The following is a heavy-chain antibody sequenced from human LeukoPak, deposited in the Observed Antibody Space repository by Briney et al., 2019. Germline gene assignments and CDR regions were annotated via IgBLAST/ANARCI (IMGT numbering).Heavy chain of an antibody. CDR2: IWDDGNNK. V-gene: IGHV3-33*06. CDR3: AKGTYSGSYWYFDL. J-gene: IGHJ2*01. D-gene: IGHD1-26*01. CDR1: GFTFTSYG. Sequence: PGRSLRLSCAASGFTFTSYGMHWVRQAPGKGLDWVALIWDDGNNKYYADSVKGRFTISRDNSKNTLYLQMNSLRAEDTAVYYCAKGTYSGSYWYFDLWGRGTLVTVSS.